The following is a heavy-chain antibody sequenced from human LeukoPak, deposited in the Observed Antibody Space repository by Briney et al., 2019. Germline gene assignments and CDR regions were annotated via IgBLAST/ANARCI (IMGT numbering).Heavy chain of an antibody. CDR2: ISDDGSNK. D-gene: IGHD2-2*01. V-gene: IGHV3-30-3*01. CDR1: GFTFSSYA. CDR3: ARVSTVVPAAFDY. Sequence: GRSVRLSCAASGFTFSSYAMHWVRQAPGKGLEWVAVISDDGSNKYYADSVKGRFTISRDNSKNTLYLQMNSLRAEDTAVYYCARVSTVVPAAFDYWGQGTLVTVSS. J-gene: IGHJ4*02.